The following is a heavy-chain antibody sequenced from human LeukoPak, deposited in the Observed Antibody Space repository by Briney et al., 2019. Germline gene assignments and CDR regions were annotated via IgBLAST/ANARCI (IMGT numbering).Heavy chain of an antibody. CDR2: ISSSSSYI. J-gene: IGHJ4*02. Sequence: GGSLRLSCAASGFTLSSYSMNWVRQAPGKGLEWVSSISSSSSYIYYADSVKGRFTISRDNAKNSLYLQMNSLRAEDTAVYYCARWGSGGPLDYWGQGTLVTVSS. CDR3: ARWGSGGPLDY. V-gene: IGHV3-21*01. D-gene: IGHD4-23*01. CDR1: GFTLSSYS.